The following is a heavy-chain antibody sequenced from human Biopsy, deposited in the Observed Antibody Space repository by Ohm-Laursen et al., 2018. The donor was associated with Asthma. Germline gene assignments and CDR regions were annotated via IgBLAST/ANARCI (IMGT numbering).Heavy chain of an antibody. Sequence: RSLRLSCSASGTHFGSYNMHWVRQAPGKGLEWVAVISYDGSNKYYADSVKGRFTISRDNSKNTLYLQMNSLRAEDTAVYYCARDAWELQKPYAYYFDYWGQGTLVTVSS. CDR3: ARDAWELQKPYAYYFDY. D-gene: IGHD1-26*01. J-gene: IGHJ4*02. CDR2: ISYDGSNK. CDR1: GTHFGSYN. V-gene: IGHV3-30-3*01.